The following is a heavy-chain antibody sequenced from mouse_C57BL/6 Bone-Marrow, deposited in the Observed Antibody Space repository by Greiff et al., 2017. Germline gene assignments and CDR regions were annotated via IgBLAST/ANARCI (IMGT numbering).Heavy chain of an antibody. V-gene: IGHV1-69*01. Sequence: QVQLQQPGAELVMPGASVKLSCKASGYTFTSYWMHWVKQRPGQGLEWIGEIDPSDSYTNYNQKFKGKSTLTVDKSSSTAYMQLSSLTSEDSAVYYCARSIHYYGSSYYYWYFDVWGTGTTVIVSS. CDR3: ARSIHYYGSSYYYWYFDV. CDR1: GYTFTSYW. D-gene: IGHD1-1*01. CDR2: IDPSDSYT. J-gene: IGHJ1*03.